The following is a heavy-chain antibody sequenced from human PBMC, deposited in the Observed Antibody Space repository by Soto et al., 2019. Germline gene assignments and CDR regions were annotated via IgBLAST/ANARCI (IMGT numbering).Heavy chain of an antibody. D-gene: IGHD6-19*01. Sequence: LSQTPSLACGFSGDSVSSNSNAWNWMRQSPSRGLEWLGRTYYRSKWYNDYAVSVKSRITINPDTSKNQFSLQLNSVTPEDTAVYYCAFSTGRLVRNYYHGMDVWGQGTTVTVSS. CDR1: GDSVSSNSNA. CDR2: TYYRSKWYN. J-gene: IGHJ6*02. V-gene: IGHV6-1*01. CDR3: AFSTGRLVRNYYHGMDV.